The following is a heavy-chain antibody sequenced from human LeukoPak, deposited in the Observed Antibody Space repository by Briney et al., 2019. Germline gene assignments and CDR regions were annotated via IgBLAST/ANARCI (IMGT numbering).Heavy chain of an antibody. CDR3: ARAPPYYSVFTVLVY. V-gene: IGHV3-7*01. Sequence: GGSLRLSCAASGFTISTYWMTWVRQAPGKGLEWVANIKQDGSEQFYVDSVKGRFTISRDNAKRSLYLQMNSLRVEDTAVYYCARAPPYYSVFTVLVYWGRGTLVTVSS. CDR2: IKQDGSEQ. CDR1: GFTISTYW. J-gene: IGHJ4*02. D-gene: IGHD3-22*01.